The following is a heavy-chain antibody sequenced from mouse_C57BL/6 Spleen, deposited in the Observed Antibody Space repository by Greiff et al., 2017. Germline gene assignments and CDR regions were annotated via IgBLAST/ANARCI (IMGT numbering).Heavy chain of an antibody. D-gene: IGHD2-4*01. Sequence: QVQLQQSDAELVKPGASVKISCKASGYTFTDHTIHWMKQRPEQGLEWIGYIYPRDGSTKYNEKFKGKATLTADKSSSTAYMQLSSLTSEDSAVYFCAGDYDYDGDYFDYWGQGTTLTVSS. CDR1: GYTFTDHT. CDR3: AGDYDYDGDYFDY. V-gene: IGHV1-78*01. CDR2: IYPRDGST. J-gene: IGHJ2*01.